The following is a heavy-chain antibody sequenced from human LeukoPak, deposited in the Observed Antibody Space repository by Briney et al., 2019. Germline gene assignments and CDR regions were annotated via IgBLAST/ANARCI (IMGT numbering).Heavy chain of an antibody. J-gene: IGHJ4*02. Sequence: SETLSLTCTVSGGSISSYYWSWIRQPPGKGLEWIGYIYYSGSTNYNPSLKSRVTISVDTSKNQFSLKLSSVTAADTAVYYCARDSDGYGLGVGYWGQGALVTVSS. CDR3: ARDSDGYGLGVGY. D-gene: IGHD3-22*01. CDR2: IYYSGST. CDR1: GGSISSYY. V-gene: IGHV4-59*13.